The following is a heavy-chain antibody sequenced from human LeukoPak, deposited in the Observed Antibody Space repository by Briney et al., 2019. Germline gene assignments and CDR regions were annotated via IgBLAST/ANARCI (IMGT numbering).Heavy chain of an antibody. J-gene: IGHJ3*02. CDR3: ARDPQSHGYDAFDI. D-gene: IGHD6-13*01. CDR2: IYSGGTT. CDR1: GSTVSNNY. Sequence: GGSLRLSCAASGSTVSNNYMSWVRQAPGKGLEWVSVIYSGGTTYYANSVKGRFTISRDNSKNTLYLQMNSLRAEDTAVYYCARDPQSHGYDAFDIWGQGTMVTVSS. V-gene: IGHV3-66*01.